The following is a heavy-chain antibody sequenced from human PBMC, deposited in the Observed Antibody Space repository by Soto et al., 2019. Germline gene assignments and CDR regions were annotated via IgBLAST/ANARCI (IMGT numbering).Heavy chain of an antibody. CDR2: INHSGST. V-gene: IGHV4-39*07. Sequence: SETLSLTCTVSGGSISSGDYYWSWIRQPPGKGLEWIGEINHSGSTNYNPSLKSRVTISVDTSKNQFSLKLSSVTAADTAVYYCARGPGAARPDEATVGRFDPWGQGTLVTVSS. D-gene: IGHD6-6*01. CDR1: GGSISSGDYY. J-gene: IGHJ5*02. CDR3: ARGPGAARPDEATVGRFDP.